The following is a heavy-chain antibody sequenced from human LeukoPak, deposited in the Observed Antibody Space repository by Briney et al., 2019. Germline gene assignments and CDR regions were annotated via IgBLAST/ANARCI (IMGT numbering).Heavy chain of an antibody. CDR3: AREGIAVSNWFDP. V-gene: IGHV1-46*01. CDR2: IIPSGGST. Sequence: ASVKVSCKASGYTFTSYYIHWVRQAPGQGLEWMGIIIPSGGSTSYAQRFQGRVTMTRDTSTSTVYMELSSLRSEDTAVYYCAREGIAVSNWFDPWGQGTLVTVSS. CDR1: GYTFTSYY. D-gene: IGHD6-19*01. J-gene: IGHJ5*02.